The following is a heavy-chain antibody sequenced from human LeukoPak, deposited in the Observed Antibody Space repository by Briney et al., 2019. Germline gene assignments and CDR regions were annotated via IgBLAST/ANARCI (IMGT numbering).Heavy chain of an antibody. V-gene: IGHV4-4*02. J-gene: IGHJ4*02. CDR1: GGSISSPNW. D-gene: IGHD2-15*01. CDR2: IYHSGMT. Sequence: SETLSLTCTVSGGSISSPNWWSWVRQPPGKGLEWIGEIYHSGMTNYKTSLKSRVTISVDESKNQFSLKLSSVTAADTAVYYCARDLVENSRGHAFWGQGILVIVSS. CDR3: ARDLVENSRGHAF.